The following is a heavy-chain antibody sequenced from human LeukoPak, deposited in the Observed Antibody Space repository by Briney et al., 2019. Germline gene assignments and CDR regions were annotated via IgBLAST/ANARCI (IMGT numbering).Heavy chain of an antibody. Sequence: PGRSLRLSCAASGFTFSIYWMHWVRQAPGKGLVWVSRINPDGSSTNYADSVKGRFTISRDNAKNTLYLQMNSLRAEDTALYYCARDLRGPHDYWGQGVLVSVSS. J-gene: IGHJ4*02. CDR3: ARDLRGPHDY. CDR2: INPDGSST. D-gene: IGHD4-17*01. V-gene: IGHV3-74*01. CDR1: GFTFSIYW.